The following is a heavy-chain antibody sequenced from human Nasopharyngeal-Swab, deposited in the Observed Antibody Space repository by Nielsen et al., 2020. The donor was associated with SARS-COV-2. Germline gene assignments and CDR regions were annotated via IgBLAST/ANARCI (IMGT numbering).Heavy chain of an antibody. J-gene: IGHJ4*02. CDR1: GYTFLNYG. D-gene: IGHD6-19*01. CDR2: ISPYNGNT. CDR3: ARDPSGWGAYSDY. V-gene: IGHV1-18*01. Sequence: ASVKVSCKASGYTFLNYGIFWVRQAPGQGLECMGWISPYNGNTNYAQTVQGRVTMTTDTSTNTAYMELRSLRSDDTAVYYCARDPSGWGAYSDYWGQGTLVTVSS.